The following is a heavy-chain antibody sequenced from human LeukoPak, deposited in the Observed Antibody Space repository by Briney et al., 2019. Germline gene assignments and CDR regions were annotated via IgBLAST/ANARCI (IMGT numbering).Heavy chain of an antibody. Sequence: ASVKVSCKASGYTFTGYYMHWVRQAPGQGLEWMGGIIPIFGTANYAQKFQGRVTITADESTSTAYMELSSLRSEDTAVYYCARRGLLWFAFDPWGQGTLVTVSS. CDR1: GYTFTGYY. J-gene: IGHJ5*02. V-gene: IGHV1-69*13. CDR2: IIPIFGTA. D-gene: IGHD3-10*01. CDR3: ARRGLLWFAFDP.